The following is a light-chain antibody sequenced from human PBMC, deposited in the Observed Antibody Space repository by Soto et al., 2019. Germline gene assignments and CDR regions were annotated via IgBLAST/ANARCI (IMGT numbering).Light chain of an antibody. Sequence: QSALTQPASVSGSPGQSITISCTGTSSDVGDYNYVSWYQQHPGKAPKLMIYEVSNRPSGVSNRFSGSKSGNTASLTISGLQAEDEAYYDCNSYTSSSTLMVFGGGTKVTVL. CDR2: EVS. CDR3: NSYTSSSTLMV. J-gene: IGLJ2*01. CDR1: SSDVGDYNY. V-gene: IGLV2-14*01.